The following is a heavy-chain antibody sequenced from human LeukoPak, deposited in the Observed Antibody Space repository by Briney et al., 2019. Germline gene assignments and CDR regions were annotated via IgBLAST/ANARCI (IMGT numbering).Heavy chain of an antibody. CDR3: ARDSNNYYDSSGYEGYFQH. CDR1: GYTFTSYG. Sequence: ASVKVSCKASGYTFTSYGISWVRQAPGQGLEWMGWISAYNGNTNYAQKLQGRVTMTTDTSTSTAYMELRSLRSDDTAVYYCARDSNNYYDSSGYEGYFQHWGRGTLVTVSS. D-gene: IGHD3-22*01. V-gene: IGHV1-18*01. J-gene: IGHJ1*01. CDR2: ISAYNGNT.